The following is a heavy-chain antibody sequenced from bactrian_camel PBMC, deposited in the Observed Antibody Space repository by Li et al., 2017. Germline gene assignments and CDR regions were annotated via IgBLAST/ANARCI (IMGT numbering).Heavy chain of an antibody. J-gene: IGHJ6*01. V-gene: IGHV3S40*01. Sequence: VQLVESGGGLVQPGGSLTLSCATSGFTFSLYDMSWVRQGPGKGLEWVSSINSDGGTSYYQNSVKGRFTISRDNAKSTVYLQMNRLKPEDSAMYYCAANPAQQYGSSWSCVRGDFGYWGQGTQVTVS. CDR1: GFTFSLYD. CDR2: INSDGGTS. CDR3: AANPAQQYGSSWSCVRGDFGY. D-gene: IGHD6*01.